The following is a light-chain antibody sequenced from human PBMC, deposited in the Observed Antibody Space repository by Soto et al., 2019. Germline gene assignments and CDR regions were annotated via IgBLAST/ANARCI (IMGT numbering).Light chain of an antibody. CDR3: QRYDNWPLI. CDR2: HTS. J-gene: IGKJ4*01. CDR1: QTISDN. Sequence: EILMTQSPAMLSVSPGESVTLSCRASQTISDNLAWYQQKPGLPPRLLIYHTSTRASGVPARFSGSGSGTDFSLTISSLQSEDFAVYYCQRYDNWPLIFGGGTKVDIK. V-gene: IGKV3-15*01.